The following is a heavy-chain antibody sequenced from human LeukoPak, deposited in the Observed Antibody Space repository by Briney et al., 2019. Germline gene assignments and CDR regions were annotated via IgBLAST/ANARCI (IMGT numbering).Heavy chain of an antibody. V-gene: IGHV1-69*04. CDR1: GGTFSSYA. J-gene: IGHJ4*02. Sequence: ASVKVSCKASGGTFSSYAISWVRQAPGQGLEWMGRIIPILGIANYGQKFQGRVTITADKSTSTAYMELSSLRSEDTAVYYCARDPYDSSGYNGYWGQGTLVTVSS. D-gene: IGHD3-22*01. CDR2: IIPILGIA. CDR3: ARDPYDSSGYNGY.